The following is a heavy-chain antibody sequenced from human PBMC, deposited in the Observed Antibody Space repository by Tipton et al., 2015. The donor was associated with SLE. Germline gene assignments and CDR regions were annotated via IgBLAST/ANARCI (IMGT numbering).Heavy chain of an antibody. V-gene: IGHV4-61*02. CDR1: GDSIGTGNYY. J-gene: IGHJ6*02. D-gene: IGHD5-12*01. CDR3: ARRGGGYDYLYYYYGMDV. CDR2: IYPSVST. Sequence: TLSLTCTVSGDSIGTGNYYWSWIRQPAGKGLEWIGRIYPSVSTNYNPSLKSRVTISVDTSKNQFSLKLSSVTAADTAMYYCARRGGGYDYLYYYYGMDVWGQGTTVTVSS.